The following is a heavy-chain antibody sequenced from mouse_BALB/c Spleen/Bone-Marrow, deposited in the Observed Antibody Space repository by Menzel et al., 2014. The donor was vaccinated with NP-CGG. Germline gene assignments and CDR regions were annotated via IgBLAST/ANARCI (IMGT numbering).Heavy chain of an antibody. V-gene: IGHV1-7*01. D-gene: IGHD3-2*01. J-gene: IGHJ4*01. CDR3: VRSTGAMDY. CDR2: INPSTGYT. CDR1: GYTFTSYW. Sequence: QVQLQQSGAELAKPGAPVKMSCKASGYTFTSYWMHWVKQRPGQGLEWIGYINPSTGYTEYSQKFKDKATLTADKSSSTAYMQLSSLTSEDSAVYYCVRSTGAMDYWGQGTSVTVSS.